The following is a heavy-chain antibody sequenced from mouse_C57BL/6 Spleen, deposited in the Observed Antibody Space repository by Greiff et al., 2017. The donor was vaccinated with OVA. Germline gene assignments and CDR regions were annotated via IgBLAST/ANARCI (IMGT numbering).Heavy chain of an antibody. CDR1: GYAFSSYW. J-gene: IGHJ2*01. V-gene: IGHV1-80*01. D-gene: IGHD2-1*01. CDR2: IYPGDGDT. Sequence: QVQLKESGAELVKPGASVKISCKASGYAFSSYWMNWVKQRPGKGLEWIGQIYPGDGDTNYNGKFKGKATLTADKSSSTAYMQLSSLTSEDSAVYFCAREPQGNSGDYWGQGTTLTVSS. CDR3: AREPQGNSGDY.